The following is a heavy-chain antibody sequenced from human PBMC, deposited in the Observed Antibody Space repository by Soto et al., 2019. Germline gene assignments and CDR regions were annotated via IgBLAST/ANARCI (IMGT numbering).Heavy chain of an antibody. V-gene: IGHV3-30-3*01. CDR3: ARDRYGGHDY. Sequence: EGSLRLSCAASGFTFSSYAMHWVRQAPGKGLEWVAVISYDGSNKYYADSVKGRFTISRDNSKNTLYLQMDSLRAEDTAVYYCARDRYGGHDYWGQGTLVTVSS. D-gene: IGHD1-26*01. CDR2: ISYDGSNK. CDR1: GFTFSSYA. J-gene: IGHJ4*02.